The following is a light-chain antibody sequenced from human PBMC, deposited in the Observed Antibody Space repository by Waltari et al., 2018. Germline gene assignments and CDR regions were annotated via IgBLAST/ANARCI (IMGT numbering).Light chain of an antibody. J-gene: IGKJ5*01. CDR2: KVS. Sequence: DVGLTQYPLSLSVTLGQPASISCRSRQSLVYTDGISYLNWFHQRPGQAPRRLILKVSSRDSGVPDRLSGSGSGTDFTLMISSVEADDVGVYFCMQATHWPVTFGQGTRLEIK. CDR1: QSLVYTDGISY. CDR3: MQATHWPVT. V-gene: IGKV2-30*01.